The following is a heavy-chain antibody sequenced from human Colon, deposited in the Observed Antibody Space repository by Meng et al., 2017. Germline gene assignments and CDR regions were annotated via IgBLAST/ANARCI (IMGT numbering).Heavy chain of an antibody. CDR1: GASIITTDW. J-gene: IGHJ4*02. Sequence: SETLSLTCTVSGASIITTDWWSWVRQPPGKGLEWIGEVYHTGGTNYNPSLKSRVTISVDKSKNQFSLNLSSVTAADTAVYFCTRSRAVVAGIEYWGQGNLVNGAS. CDR2: VYHTGGT. CDR3: TRSRAVVAGIEY. D-gene: IGHD6-19*01. V-gene: IGHV4-4*02.